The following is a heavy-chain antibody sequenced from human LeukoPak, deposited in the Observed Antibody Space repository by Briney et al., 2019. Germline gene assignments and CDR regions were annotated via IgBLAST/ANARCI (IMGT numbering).Heavy chain of an antibody. D-gene: IGHD7-27*01. Sequence: GVSLRLYCAMSGFTFSDFWMAWVRQAPGKGLQWVASIKYDGKDKYYVGSVKGRFTISRDNAKNSHYLQMNNLRVEDTALYYCARENWGGAFDIWGQGTMITVSS. V-gene: IGHV3-7*01. CDR3: ARENWGGAFDI. J-gene: IGHJ3*02. CDR2: IKYDGKDK. CDR1: GFTFSDFW.